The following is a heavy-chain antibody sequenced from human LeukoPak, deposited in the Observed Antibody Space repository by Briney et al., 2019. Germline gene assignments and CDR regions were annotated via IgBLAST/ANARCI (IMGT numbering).Heavy chain of an antibody. V-gene: IGHV4-59*01. CDR3: ARHIAARLASGYYYYMDV. CDR2: IYYSGSS. D-gene: IGHD6-6*01. Sequence: PSETLSLTCTVSGGSISNYYWSWIRQSPGKGLEYIGHIYYSGSSSYNPSLKSRFTISVDTSKNQFSLRLSSVTAADTAVYYCARHIAARLASGYYYYMDVWGKGTTVTVSS. J-gene: IGHJ6*03. CDR1: GGSISNYY.